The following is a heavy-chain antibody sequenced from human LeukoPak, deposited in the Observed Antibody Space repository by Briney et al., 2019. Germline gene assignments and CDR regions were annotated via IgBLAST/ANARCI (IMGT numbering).Heavy chain of an antibody. CDR3: ARDQEGFDY. J-gene: IGHJ4*02. Sequence: ASVKVSCKASGYTFTNNYLHWVRQAPGQGLEWMGMIYPRDGSTSYAQNFQGRVTVARDTSTTTVHMELRGLRSEDTAVYYCARDQEGFDYWGQGTLVTVSS. V-gene: IGHV1-46*01. CDR2: IYPRDGST. CDR1: GYTFTNNY.